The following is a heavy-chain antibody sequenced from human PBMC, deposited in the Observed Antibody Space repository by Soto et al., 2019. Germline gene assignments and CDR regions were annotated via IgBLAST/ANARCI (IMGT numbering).Heavy chain of an antibody. Sequence: GGSLRLSCAASGFTFSSYGMHWVRQAPGKGLEWVAIISYDGINKYYADSVRGRFTISRDNSKNTLYLQMNNLRAEDTAVYYCARDRSSSWYGRGYHYYGMDVWGQGTAVTVSS. D-gene: IGHD6-13*01. CDR2: ISYDGINK. V-gene: IGHV3-30*03. CDR1: GFTFSSYG. CDR3: ARDRSSSWYGRGYHYYGMDV. J-gene: IGHJ6*02.